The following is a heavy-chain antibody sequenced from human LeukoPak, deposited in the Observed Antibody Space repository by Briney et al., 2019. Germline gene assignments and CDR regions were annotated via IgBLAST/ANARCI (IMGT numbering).Heavy chain of an antibody. V-gene: IGHV3-7*01. CDR3: AKDRYSGLNTIDY. CDR1: GFTFSNYW. J-gene: IGHJ4*02. D-gene: IGHD6-13*01. Sequence: PGGSLRLSCAASGFTFSNYWMSWVRQAPGKGLEWVANINQDGSEKSYVDSVEGRFTISRDNSKSTLYLQMNSLRAEDTAVYYCAKDRYSGLNTIDYWGQGTLVTVSS. CDR2: INQDGSEK.